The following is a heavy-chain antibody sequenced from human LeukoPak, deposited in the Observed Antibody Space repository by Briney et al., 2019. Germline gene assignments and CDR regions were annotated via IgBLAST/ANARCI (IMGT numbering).Heavy chain of an antibody. CDR3: ARLVPPSGSGSPHPHQFDY. Sequence: PSETLSLTCTVSGGSISSGDYYWSWIRQPPGKGLEWIGNIYYRGSTYYNPSLKSRVTISVDTSKNQFSLKLSSVTAADTAVYYCARLVPPSGSGSPHPHQFDYWGQGTLVIVSS. D-gene: IGHD3-10*01. V-gene: IGHV4-30-4*01. CDR1: GGSISSGDYY. J-gene: IGHJ4*02. CDR2: IYYRGST.